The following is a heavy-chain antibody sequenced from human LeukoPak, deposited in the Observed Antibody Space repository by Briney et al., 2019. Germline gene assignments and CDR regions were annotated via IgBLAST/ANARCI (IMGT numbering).Heavy chain of an antibody. V-gene: IGHV1-2*02. CDR1: GYTFTGYY. D-gene: IGHD5-12*01. Sequence: ASVKVSCKASGYTFTGYYMHWVRQAPGQGLEWMGWINPNSGGTNYAQKFQGRVTMTRDTSISTAYMELSRLRSDDTAVYYCARDLDYTGYDRFDYWGQGTLVTVSS. CDR2: INPNSGGT. CDR3: ARDLDYTGYDRFDY. J-gene: IGHJ4*02.